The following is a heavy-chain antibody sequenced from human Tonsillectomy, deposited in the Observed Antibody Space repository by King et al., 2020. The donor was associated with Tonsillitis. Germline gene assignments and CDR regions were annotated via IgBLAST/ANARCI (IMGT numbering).Heavy chain of an antibody. CDR2: INPNSGDT. D-gene: IGHD2-8*01. CDR3: ATNVISSETRAYRAFRH. V-gene: IGHV1-2*02. Sequence: QLVQSGAELRKPGASVTVSCRTSGDTFTGHFVHWVRQAPGQGLEWMGWINPNSGDTHCAPNFQGRVTLSGDVSSTTAYMGLRSLRPDDTAVYYCATNVISSETRAYRAFRHWGQGTLVTVSS. CDR1: GDTFTGHF. J-gene: IGHJ1*01.